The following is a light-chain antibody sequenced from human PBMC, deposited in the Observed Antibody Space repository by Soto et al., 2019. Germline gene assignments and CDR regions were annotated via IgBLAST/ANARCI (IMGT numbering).Light chain of an antibody. CDR3: QHYNSYSEA. V-gene: IGKV1-5*03. CDR1: QSVSIW. CDR2: KSS. J-gene: IGKJ1*01. Sequence: DIQMTQSPSTLSASEGDRVTISCRASQSVSIWLAWYQQKPGRAPKLLIYKSSILESGVPPRFSGSGSGTEFTLTISSLQPDDFATYYCQHYNSYSEAFGQGTKVDIK.